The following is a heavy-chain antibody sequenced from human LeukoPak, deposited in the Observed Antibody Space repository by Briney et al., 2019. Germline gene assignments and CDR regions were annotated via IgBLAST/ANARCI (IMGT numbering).Heavy chain of an antibody. D-gene: IGHD1-26*01. J-gene: IGHJ5*02. CDR1: GFTFGSHG. V-gene: IGHV3-33*03. Sequence: GGSLRLSCAASGFTFGSHGMHWVRRAPGKGMEWVAIIWYDGSYEYYADSVKGRFDISRDNSKNTVYLQMNSLRAEDTAVYYCARAPRAKKSGWFDPWGQGTLVTVSS. CDR3: ARAPRAKKSGWFDP. CDR2: IWYDGSYE.